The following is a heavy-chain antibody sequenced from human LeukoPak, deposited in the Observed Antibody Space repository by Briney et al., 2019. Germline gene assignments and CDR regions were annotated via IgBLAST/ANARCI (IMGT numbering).Heavy chain of an antibody. J-gene: IGHJ3*02. CDR1: EYTFTTYD. CDR2: MNPNSDNT. CDR3: AREGTTIFGVVDHAFDI. V-gene: IGHV1-8*03. Sequence: GASVKVSCKASEYTFTTYDINWVRQATGQGLEWMGWMNPNSDNTVYAQKFQGRVTITRNTSITTAYMELSSLRSEETGVYYCAREGTTIFGVVDHAFDIWGQGTMVTVSS. D-gene: IGHD3-3*01.